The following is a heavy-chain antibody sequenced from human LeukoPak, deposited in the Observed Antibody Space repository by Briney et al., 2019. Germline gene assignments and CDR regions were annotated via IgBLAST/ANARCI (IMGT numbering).Heavy chain of an antibody. CDR1: GYTFTSYG. Sequence: GESLKISCKASGYTFTSYGISWVRQAPGQGLEWMGWISAYNGNTNYAQKLQGRVTMTTDTSTSTAYMELRSLRSDDTAVYYCARGYYYGSGSSYDYWGQGTLVTVSS. J-gene: IGHJ4*02. V-gene: IGHV1-18*01. CDR2: ISAYNGNT. CDR3: ARGYYYGSGSSYDY. D-gene: IGHD3-10*01.